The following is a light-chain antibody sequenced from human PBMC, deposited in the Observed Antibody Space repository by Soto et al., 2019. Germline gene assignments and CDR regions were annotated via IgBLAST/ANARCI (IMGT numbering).Light chain of an antibody. CDR1: QSVRSN. V-gene: IGKV3-15*01. J-gene: IGKJ1*01. CDR2: GAS. Sequence: DIVMTQSPATLSVSPGGRATLSCRASQSVRSNLAWYQQKPGQAPRLLIYGASTRATGIPARFSGSGSGTEFTLTISSLQSEDSAVYYCQQSNNWLTTFGQGTKVEIK. CDR3: QQSNNWLTT.